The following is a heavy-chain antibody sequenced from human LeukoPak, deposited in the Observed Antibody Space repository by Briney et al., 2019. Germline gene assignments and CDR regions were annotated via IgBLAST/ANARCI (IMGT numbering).Heavy chain of an antibody. D-gene: IGHD6-13*01. V-gene: IGHV7-4-1*02. CDR3: ARGGKFWQQLVLEPDY. CDR1: GYTFTSYA. CDR2: INTNTGSP. J-gene: IGHJ4*02. Sequence: GASVKVSCKASGYTFTSYAMNWVRQAPGQGLEWMGWINTNTGSPTYAQGFTGRFVFSLDTPVSTAYLQISSLKAEDTAVYYCARGGKFWQQLVLEPDYWGQGTLVTVSS.